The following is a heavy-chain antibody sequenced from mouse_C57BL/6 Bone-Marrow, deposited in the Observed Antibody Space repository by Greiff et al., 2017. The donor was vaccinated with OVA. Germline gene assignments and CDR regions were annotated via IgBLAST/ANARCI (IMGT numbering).Heavy chain of an antibody. CDR1: GFTFSSYG. V-gene: IGHV5-6*01. J-gene: IGHJ2*01. Sequence: EVQGVESGGDLVKPGGSLKLSCAASGFTFSSYGMSWVRQTPDKRLEWVATISSGGSYTSYPASVKGRFTISRDNAKNTLYLQMSRLKSEDTAMYYCARRDYYFDYWGQGTTLTVSS. CDR3: ARRDYYFDY. CDR2: ISSGGSYT. D-gene: IGHD3-3*01.